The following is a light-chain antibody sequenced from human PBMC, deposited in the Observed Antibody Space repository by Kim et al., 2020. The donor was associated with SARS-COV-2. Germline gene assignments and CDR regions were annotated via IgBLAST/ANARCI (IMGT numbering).Light chain of an antibody. CDR2: LEGSGSY. V-gene: IGLV4-60*03. CDR3: ETWDVKGV. J-gene: IGLJ2*01. CDR1: SGHSSYI. Sequence: QLVLTQSSSASASLGSSVKLTCTLSSGHSSYIIAWHQQQPGKAPRYLMKLEGSGSYNKGSGVPDRFSGSSSGADRYLTISNLQSEDEADYYCETWDVKGVFGGGTQLTVL.